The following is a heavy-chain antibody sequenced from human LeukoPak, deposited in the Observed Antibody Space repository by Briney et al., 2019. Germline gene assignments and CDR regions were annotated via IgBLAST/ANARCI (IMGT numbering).Heavy chain of an antibody. CDR1: GGSLSSYY. V-gene: IGHV4-59*12. J-gene: IGHJ4*02. D-gene: IGHD1-1*01. Sequence: PSETLSLTCTVSGGSLSSYYWNWIRQPAGKGLEWIGEIYHSGSTNYNPSLKSRVTISVDKSKNQFSLKLSSVTAADTAVYYCARATTGTTSDFDYWGQGTLVTVSS. CDR3: ARATTGTTSDFDY. CDR2: IYHSGST.